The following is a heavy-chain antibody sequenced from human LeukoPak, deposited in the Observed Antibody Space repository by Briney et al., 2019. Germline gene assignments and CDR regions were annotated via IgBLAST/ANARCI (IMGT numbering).Heavy chain of an antibody. D-gene: IGHD4-17*01. V-gene: IGHV1-46*01. CDR2: INPSGGST. CDR1: GYTFTSYY. Sequence: ASVKVSCKASGYTFTSYYMHWVRQAPGQGLEWMGIINPSGGSTSYAQKFQGRVTMTRDMSTSTVYMELSSLRSKDTAVYYCASSQVTTPAFDYWGQGTLVTVSS. J-gene: IGHJ4*02. CDR3: ASSQVTTPAFDY.